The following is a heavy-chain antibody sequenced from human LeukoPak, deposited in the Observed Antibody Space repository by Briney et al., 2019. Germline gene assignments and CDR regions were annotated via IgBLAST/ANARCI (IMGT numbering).Heavy chain of an antibody. CDR1: GFTFSSYA. J-gene: IGHJ3*01. D-gene: IGHD5-24*01. CDR2: ISYDGSDK. Sequence: GSLRLSCAASGFTFSSYAMHWVRQAPGKGLEWVAVISYDGSDKYYADSVKGRFTISRDNSKNTLYLQMNSLRAEDTAVYYCARSYEPEMATLWGQGTMVTVSS. CDR3: ARSYEPEMATL. V-gene: IGHV3-30-3*01.